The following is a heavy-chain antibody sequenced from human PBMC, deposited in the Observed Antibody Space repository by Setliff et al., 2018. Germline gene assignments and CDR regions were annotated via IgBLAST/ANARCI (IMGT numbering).Heavy chain of an antibody. CDR3: ARYGGGHFWFFGL. Sequence: SETLSLTCAVYGGSLSGYYWTWIRQPPGKGLEWIGEIDHSGRTNYNPSLRSRVTISLDTSKQQFSLNLISATAADTAVYYCARYGGGHFWFFGLWGRGTLVTVSS. J-gene: IGHJ2*01. CDR2: IDHSGRT. D-gene: IGHD2-15*01. CDR1: GGSLSGYY. V-gene: IGHV4-34*01.